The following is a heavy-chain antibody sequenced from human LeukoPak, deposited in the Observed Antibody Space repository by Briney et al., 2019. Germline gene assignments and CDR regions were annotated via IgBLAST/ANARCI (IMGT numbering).Heavy chain of an antibody. Sequence: PGRSLRLSCAASGFTFDDYAMHWVRQAPGKGLEWVSGISWNSGSIGYADSVKGRFTISRDNAKNSLYLQMNSLRAEDTALYYCAKDIGSSDPSSYFDYWGQGTLVTVSS. V-gene: IGHV3-9*01. CDR2: ISWNSGSI. CDR3: AKDIGSSDPSSYFDY. CDR1: GFTFDDYA. J-gene: IGHJ4*02.